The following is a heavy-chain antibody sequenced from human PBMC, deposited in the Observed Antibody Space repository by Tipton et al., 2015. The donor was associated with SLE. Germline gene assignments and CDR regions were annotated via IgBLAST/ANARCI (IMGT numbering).Heavy chain of an antibody. CDR2: IYYSGKT. D-gene: IGHD1-14*01. J-gene: IGHJ4*02. V-gene: IGHV4-39*07. Sequence: TLSLTCTVSGGSMRSGSSYWGWIRLPPGKGLEWIGSIYYSGKTYYNPSLKSRVIMSVDTSKNQVYLKLNSVTAADTAVYYCARLITGYFFDSWGRGTLVTVSS. CDR3: ARLITGYFFDS. CDR1: GGSMRSGSSY.